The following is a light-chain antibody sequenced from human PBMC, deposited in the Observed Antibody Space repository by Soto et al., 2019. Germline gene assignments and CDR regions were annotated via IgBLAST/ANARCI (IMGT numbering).Light chain of an antibody. CDR3: VLYMGSGIWV. J-gene: IGLJ3*02. Sequence: QAVVTQEPSFSVSPGGTVTLTCGLSSGSVSTSYYPSWYQQTPGQAPRTLIYNTKTPSSGVPDRFSGSNLGNRAALTITGAQADDECDYYCVLYMGSGIWVFGGGTKLTVL. CDR2: NTK. CDR1: SGSVSTSYY. V-gene: IGLV8-61*01.